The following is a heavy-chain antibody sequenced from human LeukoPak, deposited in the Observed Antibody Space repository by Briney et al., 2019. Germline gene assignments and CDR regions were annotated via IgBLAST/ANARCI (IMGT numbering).Heavy chain of an antibody. CDR1: GLNLRSYW. J-gene: IGHJ6*04. CDR2: IKEDGSDK. V-gene: IGHV3-7*01. D-gene: IGHD3-10*02. Sequence: GGSLRLSCAASGLNLRSYWMTWVRQAPGKGLEWVANIKEDGSDKYYMDSVRGRFTISRDNAKNSLYLQMNSLRAEDTAVYYCAELGITMIGGVWGKGTTVTISS. CDR3: AELGITMIGGV.